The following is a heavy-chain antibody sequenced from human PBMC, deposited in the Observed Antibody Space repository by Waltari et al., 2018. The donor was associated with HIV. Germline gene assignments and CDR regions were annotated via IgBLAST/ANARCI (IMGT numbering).Heavy chain of an antibody. D-gene: IGHD3-22*01. CDR1: GGSIRRGGNY. CDR3: ARDKDSSGYHFDY. CDR2: FYYSGST. J-gene: IGHJ4*02. V-gene: IGHV4-31*03. Sequence: QVQLQESGPGLVKPSQTLSLTCTVSGGSIRRGGNYGSWNRQHPGKGMEWIGYFYYSGSTYYNPSLKSRVTISVDTSKNQFSLKLSSVTAADTAVYYCARDKDSSGYHFDYWGQGTLVTVSS.